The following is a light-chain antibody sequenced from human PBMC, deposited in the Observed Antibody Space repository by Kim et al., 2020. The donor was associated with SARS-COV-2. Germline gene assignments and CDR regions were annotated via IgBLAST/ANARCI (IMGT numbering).Light chain of an antibody. CDR2: DVS. V-gene: IGLV2-14*01. CDR3: SSYTNSNTLI. J-gene: IGLJ2*01. Sequence: QSALTQPASVSGSPGQSITISCTGTSSDIGGYDYVSWYQQYPGKAPKLLIYDVSERPSGVSIRFSGSKSDNTASLTISGLQADDEADYYCSSYTNSNTLIFGGGTQLTVL. CDR1: SSDIGGYDY.